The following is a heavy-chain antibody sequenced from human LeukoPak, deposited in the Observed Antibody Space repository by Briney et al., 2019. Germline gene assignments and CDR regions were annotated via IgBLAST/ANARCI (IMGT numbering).Heavy chain of an antibody. Sequence: ASVKVSCKVSGYTLTELSMHWVRQAPGKGLEWMGGFDPEDGETIYAQKFQGRVTMTEDTSTDTAYMELSSLRSEDTAVYYCAKLTRAHDAFDIWGQGTMVTVSS. CDR1: GYTLTELS. D-gene: IGHD3-9*01. CDR2: FDPEDGET. CDR3: AKLTRAHDAFDI. V-gene: IGHV1-24*01. J-gene: IGHJ3*02.